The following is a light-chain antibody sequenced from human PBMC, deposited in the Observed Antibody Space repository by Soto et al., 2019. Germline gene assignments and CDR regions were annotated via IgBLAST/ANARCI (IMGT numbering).Light chain of an antibody. Sequence: DIQMTQSPSSLSASIGDRVTITCRTSQGISNYLARYQQKPGKVPRLLIYSASNLQSGVPSRFSGGGSGKVFTLTISSLQPEDVATYYCQKYDSVPFAFGPGTKVDIK. CDR1: QGISNY. V-gene: IGKV1-27*01. CDR3: QKYDSVPFA. CDR2: SAS. J-gene: IGKJ3*01.